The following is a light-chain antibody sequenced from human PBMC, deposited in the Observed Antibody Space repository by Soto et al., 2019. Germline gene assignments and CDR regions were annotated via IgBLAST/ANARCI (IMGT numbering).Light chain of an antibody. V-gene: IGKV1-39*01. Sequence: DIQMTQSPSSLSASVGDRVTVTCRASQSIDTYLNWYQQRPGQAPKLLIYVASTLQSGVPSRFSGSGSGTPFTLTISSLQPEDFATYYCQQNQDIPPTFVQGTRVERK. CDR3: QQNQDIPPT. CDR2: VAS. CDR1: QSIDTY. J-gene: IGKJ1*01.